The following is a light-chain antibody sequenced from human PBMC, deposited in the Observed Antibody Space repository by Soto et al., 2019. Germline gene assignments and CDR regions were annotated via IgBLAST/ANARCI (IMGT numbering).Light chain of an antibody. V-gene: IGLV2-14*01. CDR3: SSYTSSSNPV. J-gene: IGLJ7*01. CDR1: SSDVGGYKY. Sequence: QSALTQPASVSGSPGQSITISCTGTSSDVGGYKYVSWYQQHPGKAPKLLIYDVASRPSGISNRFSGSKSGNTASLTISGVQAEDEADYYCSSYTSSSNPVFGGGTQLTVL. CDR2: DVA.